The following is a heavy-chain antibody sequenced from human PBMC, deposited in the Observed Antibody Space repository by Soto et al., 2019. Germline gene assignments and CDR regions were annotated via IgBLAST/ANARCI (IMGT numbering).Heavy chain of an antibody. V-gene: IGHV4-59*10. Sequence: PSETLSLTCSISGASITSYYWSWIRQSAGEGLQWIGRVYARGATNYNPSLKSRVTISGDTSKSQFSLKLTSVTAADTAVYYCARSSGGDFFYYGMDVWGQGTTVTVSS. D-gene: IGHD2-15*01. CDR2: VYARGAT. CDR3: ARSSGGDFFYYGMDV. CDR1: GASITSYY. J-gene: IGHJ6*02.